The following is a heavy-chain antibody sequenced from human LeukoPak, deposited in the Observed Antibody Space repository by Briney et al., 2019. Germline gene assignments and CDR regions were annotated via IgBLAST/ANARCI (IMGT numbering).Heavy chain of an antibody. CDR1: GGSFSGYY. CDR2: INHSGST. V-gene: IGHV4-34*01. CDR3: ARKEQWLPHDAFDI. Sequence: SETLSLTCAVYGGSFSGYYWSWIRQPPGKGLEWIGEINHSGSTNYNPSLKSRVTISVDTSKNQFSLKLSSVTATDTAVYYCARKEQWLPHDAFDIWGQGTMVTVSS. J-gene: IGHJ3*02. D-gene: IGHD6-19*01.